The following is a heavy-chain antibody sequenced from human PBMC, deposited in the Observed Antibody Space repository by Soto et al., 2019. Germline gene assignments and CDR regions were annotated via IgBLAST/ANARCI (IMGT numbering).Heavy chain of an antibody. V-gene: IGHV3-15*01. D-gene: IGHD6-19*01. CDR3: TKSLYSRGWFHDY. CDR2: IKSKTDGGTT. J-gene: IGHJ4*02. Sequence: EVQLVESGGGLVKPGGSLRLSCAASGFTFSNVWMNWVRQAPGKVLGWVGRIKSKTDGGTTDYAAPVKGRFTISRDYTKNTMYLQMNSLKTEDTAVYYCTKSLYSRGWFHDYWGQGTLVTVSS. CDR1: GFTFSNVW.